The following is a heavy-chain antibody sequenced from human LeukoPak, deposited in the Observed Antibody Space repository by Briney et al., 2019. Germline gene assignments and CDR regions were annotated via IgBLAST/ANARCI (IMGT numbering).Heavy chain of an antibody. CDR2: ISYDGSNK. Sequence: GGSLRLSCAASGFTFSSYAMHWVRQAPGKGLEWVAVISYDGSNKYYADSVKGRFTISRDNSKNTLYLQMNSLRVEDTAVYYCARTTYYYDSSGLFDYWGQGTLVTVSS. V-gene: IGHV3-30-3*01. CDR1: GFTFSSYA. CDR3: ARTTYYYDSSGLFDY. J-gene: IGHJ4*02. D-gene: IGHD3-22*01.